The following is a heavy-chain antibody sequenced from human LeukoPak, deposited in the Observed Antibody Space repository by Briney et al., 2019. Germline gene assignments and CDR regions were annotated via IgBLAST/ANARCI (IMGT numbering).Heavy chain of an antibody. V-gene: IGHV3-13*05. CDR1: GFTFSSYD. CDR2: ISTAGDP. D-gene: IGHD2-2*01. J-gene: IGHJ3*02. Sequence: PGGSLRLSCTASGFTFSSYDMHWVRQDKGKGLEWVSAISTAGDPYYLGSVKGRFTISRENAKNSFYFQMNSLRAGGTAVYYCAGQARPGSAEGAFDIWGQGTMVTVSS. CDR3: AGQARPGSAEGAFDI.